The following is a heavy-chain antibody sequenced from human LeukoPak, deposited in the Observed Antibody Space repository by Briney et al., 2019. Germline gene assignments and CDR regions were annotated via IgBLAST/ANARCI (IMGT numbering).Heavy chain of an antibody. Sequence: SETLSLTCTVSGGSISSRSYYWGWIRQPPGKGLEWIGNIYYSGSTSYNPSLKSRVTISVDTSKNQFSLKLSSVTAADTAVYYCAKAMVRGSLPTDFDYWGQGTLVTVSS. CDR1: GGSISSRSYY. V-gene: IGHV4-39*07. CDR3: AKAMVRGSLPTDFDY. D-gene: IGHD3-10*01. J-gene: IGHJ4*02. CDR2: IYYSGST.